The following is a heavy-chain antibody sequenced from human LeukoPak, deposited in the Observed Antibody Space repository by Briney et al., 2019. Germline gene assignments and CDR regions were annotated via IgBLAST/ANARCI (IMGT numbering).Heavy chain of an antibody. V-gene: IGHV3-30*18. CDR3: AKGKIRGYSYGTDY. CDR2: ISYDGSNK. J-gene: IGHJ4*02. D-gene: IGHD5-18*01. Sequence: GGSLRLSCAASGFTFSSYGMHWVRQAPGKGLEWVAVISYDGSNKYYADSVKGRFTISRDNSKNTLCLQMNSLRAEDTAVYYCAKGKIRGYSYGTDYWGQGTLVTVSS. CDR1: GFTFSSYG.